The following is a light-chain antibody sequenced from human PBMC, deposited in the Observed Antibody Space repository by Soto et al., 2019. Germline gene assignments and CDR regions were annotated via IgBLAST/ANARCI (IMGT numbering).Light chain of an antibody. J-gene: IGLJ1*01. Sequence: QSVLTQPPSVSAAPGQKVTISCSGSSSNIGGNSVSWYQQLPGTAPKLLTYDDNKRPSGIPDRFSGSKSGTSATLGITGFQTGDDADYYCGSWDISLSASVCGSGTKFAVL. CDR3: GSWDISLSASV. V-gene: IGLV1-51*01. CDR1: SSNIGGNS. CDR2: DDN.